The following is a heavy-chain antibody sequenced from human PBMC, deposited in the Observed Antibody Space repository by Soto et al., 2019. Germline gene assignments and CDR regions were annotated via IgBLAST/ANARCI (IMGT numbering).Heavy chain of an antibody. CDR1: GGTFSSYA. CDR2: VIPNFGTA. Sequence: QVQLVQSGAEVKKPGSSVKVSCKASGGTFSSYAISWVRQAPGQGLEWMGGVIPNFGTANYAQKFQGRVKITTDESTSTAYSQQSSLRSGDPAVYDCARSEWGGRSWPYYYYCMDVRSQGTTVTVSS. V-gene: IGHV1-69*05. J-gene: IGHJ6*02. D-gene: IGHD2-15*01. CDR3: ARSEWGGRSWPYYYYCMDV.